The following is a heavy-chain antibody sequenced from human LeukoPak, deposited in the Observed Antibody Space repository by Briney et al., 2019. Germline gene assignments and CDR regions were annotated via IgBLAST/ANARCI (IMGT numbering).Heavy chain of an antibody. D-gene: IGHD3-10*01. V-gene: IGHV3-21*01. CDR3: ARGRSITILRGVAISDGFDI. CDR2: IDTTTSYK. J-gene: IGHJ3*02. CDR1: GFTFSTHG. Sequence: PGGSLRLSCAASGFTFSTHGMNWVRQAPGKGLEGVSFIDTTTSYKYYADSVKGRFTISRDNAKNSLYLQMNSLRADDTAFYYCARGRSITILRGVAISDGFDIWGQGTMVTVSS.